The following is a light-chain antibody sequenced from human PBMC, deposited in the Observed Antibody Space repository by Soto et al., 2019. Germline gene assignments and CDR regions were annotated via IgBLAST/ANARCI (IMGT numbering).Light chain of an antibody. Sequence: DIQMTQSPSSLSASVGDRVTITCRASQTISTYLNWYQQKPGKAPRLLIYDASSLLSGVPSRFSGSGSGTDFTLTIASLQPEDFSTYYCQQSDSTPYTFGQGTKVAIK. CDR2: DAS. J-gene: IGKJ2*01. CDR3: QQSDSTPYT. CDR1: QTISTY. V-gene: IGKV1-39*01.